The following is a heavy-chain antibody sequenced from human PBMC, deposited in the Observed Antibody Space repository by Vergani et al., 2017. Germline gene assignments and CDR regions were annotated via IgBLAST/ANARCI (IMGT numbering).Heavy chain of an antibody. CDR2: INHSGST. J-gene: IGHJ4*02. CDR1: GGSFSGYY. Sequence: QVQLQQWGAGLLKPSETLSFTCAVYGGSFSGYYWSWIRQPPGKGLEWIGEINHSGSTNYNPSLKSRVTISVDTSKNQFSLKLSSVTAADTAVYYCARGEEDIVVVPAAIHFDYWGQGTLVTVSS. D-gene: IGHD2-2*01. V-gene: IGHV4-34*01. CDR3: ARGEEDIVVVPAAIHFDY.